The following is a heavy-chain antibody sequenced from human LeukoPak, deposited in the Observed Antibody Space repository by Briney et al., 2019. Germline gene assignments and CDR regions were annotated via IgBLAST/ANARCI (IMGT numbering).Heavy chain of an antibody. D-gene: IGHD3-22*01. V-gene: IGHV3-53*01. CDR1: GFTVSSNY. CDR3: ANGKVVTYFDY. CDR2: IYSGGST. Sequence: PGGSLRLSCAASGFTVSSNYMSWVRQAPGKGLEWVSVIYSGGSTYYADSVKGRFTISRDNSKNTLYLQMNSLRAEDTAVYYCANGKVVTYFDYWGQGTLVTVSS. J-gene: IGHJ4*02.